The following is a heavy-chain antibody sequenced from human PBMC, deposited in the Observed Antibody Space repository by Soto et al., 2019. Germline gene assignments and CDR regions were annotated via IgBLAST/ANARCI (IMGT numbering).Heavy chain of an antibody. J-gene: IGHJ4*02. V-gene: IGHV1-18*04. CDR1: GYTFTSYG. CDR3: ARESRSYDYSNLRY. CDR2: IDVNT. D-gene: IGHD4-4*01. Sequence: QVQLVQSGAEVKQPGASVKVSCKGSGYTFTSYGISWVRQAPGQGLEWMGWIDVNTNYAQKFQGRVTMTTDTSTSTANLELRSMRSDDTAVYYFARESRSYDYSNLRYWGQGNQVTVSS.